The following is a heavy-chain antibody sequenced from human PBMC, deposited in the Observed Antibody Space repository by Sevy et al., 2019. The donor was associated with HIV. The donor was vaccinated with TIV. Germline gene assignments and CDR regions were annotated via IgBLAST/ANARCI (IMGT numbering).Heavy chain of an antibody. J-gene: IGHJ4*02. CDR3: ARGGQYSGSYYVGY. CDR2: ISYDGSNK. V-gene: IGHV3-30-3*01. D-gene: IGHD1-26*01. Sequence: GGSLRPSCAASGFTFSSYAMHWVRQAPGKGLEWVAVISYDGSNKYYADSVKGRFTISRDNSKNTLYLQMNSLRAEDTAVYYCARGGQYSGSYYVGYWGQGTLVTVSS. CDR1: GFTFSSYA.